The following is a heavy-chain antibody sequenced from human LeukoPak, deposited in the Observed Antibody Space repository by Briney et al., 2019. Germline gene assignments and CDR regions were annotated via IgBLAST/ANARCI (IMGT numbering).Heavy chain of an antibody. J-gene: IGHJ4*02. Sequence: PGGSLRLSCAASGFTFSSYGMHWVRQAPGKRLEWVAFIRYDGSNKYYADSVKGRFTIPRDNPKNTLYLQMNSLRAEDTAVYYCAKDRRYSPFDYWGQGTLVTVSS. V-gene: IGHV3-30*02. CDR3: AKDRRYSPFDY. CDR1: GFTFSSYG. D-gene: IGHD1-26*01. CDR2: IRYDGSNK.